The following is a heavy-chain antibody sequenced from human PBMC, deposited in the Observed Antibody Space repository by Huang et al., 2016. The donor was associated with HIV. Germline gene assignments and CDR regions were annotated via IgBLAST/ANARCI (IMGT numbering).Heavy chain of an antibody. Sequence: QVQLVESGGGVVQPGGSLRLSCAASGFSFCRYGMDWVRRAPGKGRGWGAFIGNDGSSLNYADAVKGRFTISRDNSKNTLYLQMNSLRTEDTAVFYCARGSDYAFDIWGQGTMVTVSS. CDR1: GFSFCRYG. CDR3: ARGSDYAFDI. J-gene: IGHJ3*02. V-gene: IGHV3-30*02. D-gene: IGHD3-10*01. CDR2: IGNDGSSL.